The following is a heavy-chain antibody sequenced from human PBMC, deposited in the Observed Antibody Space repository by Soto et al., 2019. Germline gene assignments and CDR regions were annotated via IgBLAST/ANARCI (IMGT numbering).Heavy chain of an antibody. Sequence: GGSLRLSCSASGFTFGSYAMHWVRQAPGKGLEYVSAISSNGGSTYYADSVKGRFTISRDNSKNTLYLQMSSLRAEDTAVYYCVRRAKGIYSYGSLRAGFDYWGQGTLVTVSS. CDR1: GFTFGSYA. V-gene: IGHV3-64D*06. CDR2: ISSNGGST. D-gene: IGHD5-18*01. CDR3: VRRAKGIYSYGSLRAGFDY. J-gene: IGHJ4*02.